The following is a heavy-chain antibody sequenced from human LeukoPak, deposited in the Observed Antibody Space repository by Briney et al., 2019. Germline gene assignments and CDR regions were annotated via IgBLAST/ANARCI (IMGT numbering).Heavy chain of an antibody. D-gene: IGHD6-6*01. CDR2: INHSGST. J-gene: IGHJ4*02. Sequence: MASETLSLTCAVYGGSFSGYYWSWIRQPPGKGLEWVGEINHSGSTNYNPSLKSRVTISVDTSKNQFSLKLSSVTAADTAVYYCARSPWYSSSSYYFDYWGQGTLVTVSS. CDR3: ARSPWYSSSSYYFDY. V-gene: IGHV4-34*01. CDR1: GGSFSGYY.